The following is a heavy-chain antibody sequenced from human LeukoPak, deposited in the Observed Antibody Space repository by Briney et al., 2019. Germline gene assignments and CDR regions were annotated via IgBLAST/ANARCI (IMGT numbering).Heavy chain of an antibody. CDR2: IDGYNGNT. Sequence: ASVKVSYKASGYTFTSSGIRWVRQAPGQGLEWMGWIDGYNGNTNYSQKLQGRVTMTTDTSTTTAYMELRSLRLNDTAVYYCARSRSYYYRDVWGKGTTVTVSS. CDR3: ARSRSYYYRDV. CDR1: GYTFTSSG. V-gene: IGHV1-18*01. J-gene: IGHJ6*03.